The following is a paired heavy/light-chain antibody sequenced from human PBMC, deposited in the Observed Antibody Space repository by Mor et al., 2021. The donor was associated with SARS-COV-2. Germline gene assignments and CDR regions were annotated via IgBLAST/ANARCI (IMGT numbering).Light chain of an antibody. CDR3: SSYTSSSPWV. J-gene: IGLJ3*02. CDR1: SSDVGGYNY. V-gene: IGLV2-14*01. Sequence: QSALTQPASVSGSPGQSITISCTGTSSDVGGYNYVSWYQQHPGKAPKLMIYDVSNRPSGVSNRFSGSKSGNTASLTISGLQAEDEADYYCSSYTSSSPWVFGGGTKLTVL. CDR2: DVS.
Heavy chain of an antibody. CDR1: GFTFSSYA. D-gene: IGHD2-21*02. J-gene: IGHJ6*02. CDR2: ISYDGSNK. V-gene: IGHV3-30*01. CDR3: ARGSSGCPMDRGDCYPYGMDV. Sequence: QVQLVESGGGVVQPGRSLRLSCAASGFTFSSYAMHWVRQAPGKGLEWVAVISYDGSNKYYADSVKGRFTISRDNSKNTLYLQMNSLRAEDTAVYYCARGSSGCPMDRGDCYPYGMDVWGQGTTVTVSS.